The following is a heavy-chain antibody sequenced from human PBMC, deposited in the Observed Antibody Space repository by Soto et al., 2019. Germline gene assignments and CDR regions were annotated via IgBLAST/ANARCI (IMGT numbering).Heavy chain of an antibody. CDR3: ARYYYDSSGYPTDHDAFDI. V-gene: IGHV4-34*01. CDR1: GGSFSGYY. CDR2: INHSGST. Sequence: SETLSLTCAVYGGSFSGYYWSWIRQPPGKGLEWIGEINHSGSTNYNPSLKSRVTISVDTSKNQFSLKLSSVTAADTAVYYCARYYYDSSGYPTDHDAFDIWGQGTMVTVSS. J-gene: IGHJ3*02. D-gene: IGHD3-22*01.